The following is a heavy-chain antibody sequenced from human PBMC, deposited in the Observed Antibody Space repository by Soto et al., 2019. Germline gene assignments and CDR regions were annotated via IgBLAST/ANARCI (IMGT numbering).Heavy chain of an antibody. Sequence: XVSLRLSCAASGFIFKMYCKHGVRQSPGKGLVWISRIYNDGTYSDYADSVRGRFTISRDNVNDTLYLQMNNLRAEDSGLYYCTRGPRPISTGTGAYWGQGTQVTVSS. CDR1: GFIFKMYC. D-gene: IGHD3-10*01. V-gene: IGHV3-74*01. CDR3: TRGPRPISTGTGAY. J-gene: IGHJ4*02. CDR2: IYNDGTYS.